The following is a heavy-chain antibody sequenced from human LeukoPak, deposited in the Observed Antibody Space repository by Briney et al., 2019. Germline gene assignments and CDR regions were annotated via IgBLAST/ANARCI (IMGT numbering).Heavy chain of an antibody. V-gene: IGHV3-21*01. CDR2: ISSSSSYI. J-gene: IGHJ6*02. D-gene: IGHD2-2*01. CDR3: ARDPGDIVVVPAEEHYYYYGMDV. Sequence: LGGSLRLSCAASGFTFSSYSMNWVRQAPGKGLEWVSSISSSSSYIYYADSVKGRFTISRDNAKNSLYLQMNSLRAEDTAVYYCARDPGDIVVVPAEEHYYYYGMDVWGQGTTVTVSS. CDR1: GFTFSSYS.